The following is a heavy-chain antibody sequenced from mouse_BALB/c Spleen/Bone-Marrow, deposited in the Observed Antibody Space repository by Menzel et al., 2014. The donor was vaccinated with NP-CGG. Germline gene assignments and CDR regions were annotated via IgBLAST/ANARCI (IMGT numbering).Heavy chain of an antibody. CDR1: GFTFTDYY. CDR2: IRNKANGYTT. J-gene: IGHJ2*01. V-gene: IGHV7-3*02. Sequence: EVKVVESGGGLVQPGGSLRLSCATSGFTFTDYYMSWVRQPPGKALEWLGFIRNKANGYTTEYSASVKGRFTISRDNSQSILYLQMNPLRAEDSATYYCARDGNYYFDHWGQGTTLTVSS. D-gene: IGHD2-1*01. CDR3: ARDGNYYFDH.